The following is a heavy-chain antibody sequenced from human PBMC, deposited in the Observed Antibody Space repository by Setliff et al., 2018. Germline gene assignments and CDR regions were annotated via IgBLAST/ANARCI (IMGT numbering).Heavy chain of an antibody. CDR1: GFRFTSFG. CDR2: ISPYSGES. D-gene: IGHD3-16*01. Sequence: ASVKVSCKTSGFRFTSFGFSWVRQAPGQGLEWMGWISPYSGESNYAQKFQDRLTVTADTSTKTTYMELRGLTSDDTAVYFCTRSRGPRVVLAADFDFWGQGTLVTVSS. J-gene: IGHJ4*02. CDR3: TRSRGPRVVLAADFDF. V-gene: IGHV1-18*01.